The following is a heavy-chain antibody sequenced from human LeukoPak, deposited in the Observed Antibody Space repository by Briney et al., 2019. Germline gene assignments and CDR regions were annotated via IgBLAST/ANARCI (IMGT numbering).Heavy chain of an antibody. V-gene: IGHV4-59*08. J-gene: IGHJ6*02. CDR3: ARTGGDDTGYYYYGMDV. Sequence: PSETLSLTCAVYGGSFSGYYWSWIRQPPGKGLEWIGYIYYSGSTNYNPSLKSRVTISVDTSKNQFSLKLSSVTAADTAVYYCARTGGDDTGYYYYGMDVWGQGTTVTVSS. CDR1: GGSFSGYY. CDR2: IYYSGST. D-gene: IGHD3-16*01.